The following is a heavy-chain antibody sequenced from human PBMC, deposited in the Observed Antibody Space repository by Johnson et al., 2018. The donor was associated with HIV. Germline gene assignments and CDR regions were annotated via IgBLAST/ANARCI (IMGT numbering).Heavy chain of an antibody. CDR2: ISYDGSNK. CDR3: TTGSFFDI. V-gene: IGHV3-30*19. CDR1: GFTFSSYG. Sequence: VQLVESGGGVVQPGRSLRLSCAASGFTFSSYGMHWVRQAPGKGLEWVAVISYDGSNKYYADSVKGRFTISRDNSKNTLYLQMNSLKTEDTAVYYCTTGSFFDIWGQGTMVTVSS. J-gene: IGHJ3*02.